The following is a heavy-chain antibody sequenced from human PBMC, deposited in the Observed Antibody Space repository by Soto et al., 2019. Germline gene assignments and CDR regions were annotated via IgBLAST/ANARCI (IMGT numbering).Heavy chain of an antibody. CDR3: AKVFKYYDFWSGRNENYYYYGMDV. D-gene: IGHD3-3*01. J-gene: IGHJ6*02. CDR1: GFTFSSYG. Sequence: GGSLRLSCAASGFTFSSYGMHWVRQAPGKGLEWVAVISYDGSNKCYADSVKGRFTISRDNSKNTLYLQMNSLRAEDTAVYYCAKVFKYYDFWSGRNENYYYYGMDVWGQGTTVTVSS. V-gene: IGHV3-30*18. CDR2: ISYDGSNK.